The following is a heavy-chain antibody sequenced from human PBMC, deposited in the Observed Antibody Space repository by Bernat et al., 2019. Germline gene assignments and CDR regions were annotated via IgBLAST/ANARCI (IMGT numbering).Heavy chain of an antibody. CDR3: ARDGAPYYDFWSGYYWYYYYGMDV. CDR2: ISSNGGRT. J-gene: IGHJ6*02. D-gene: IGHD3-3*01. V-gene: IGHV3-64*01. CDR1: GFTFSSYA. Sequence: EVQLVESGGGLVQPGGSLRLSCAASGFTFSSYAMHWVRQAPGKGLEYVSAISSNGGRTYYANSVKGRFTISRDNSKNTLYLQMGSLRAEDMAVYYCARDGAPYYDFWSGYYWYYYYGMDVWGQGTTVTVSS.